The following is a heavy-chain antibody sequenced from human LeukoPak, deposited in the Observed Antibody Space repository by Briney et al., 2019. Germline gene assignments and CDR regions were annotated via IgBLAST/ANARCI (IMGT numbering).Heavy chain of an antibody. CDR2: ISSSSSYI. Sequence: PGGSLRLSCTVSGFTFSSNSWSWVRQAPGKGLEWVSSISSSSSYIYYADSVKGRFTISRDNAKNSLYLQMNSLRAEDTAVYYCARGYSNYGYAFDIWGQGTMVTVSS. J-gene: IGHJ3*02. CDR3: ARGYSNYGYAFDI. V-gene: IGHV3-21*01. D-gene: IGHD4-11*01. CDR1: GFTFSSNS.